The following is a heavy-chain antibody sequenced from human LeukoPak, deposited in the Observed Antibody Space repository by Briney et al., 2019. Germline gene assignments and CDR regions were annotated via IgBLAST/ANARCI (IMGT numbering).Heavy chain of an antibody. Sequence: GGSLRLSCTASGFTFSNYWMHWVRQVPGKGLVWVSRINTGGSSTTYADSVKGRFTISRDNAKNTLYLQMNSLRVEDTAVYYCTRSNQADDYWGQGTLVTVSS. CDR1: GFTFSNYW. V-gene: IGHV3-74*01. CDR3: TRSNQADDY. J-gene: IGHJ4*02. D-gene: IGHD4-11*01. CDR2: INTGGSST.